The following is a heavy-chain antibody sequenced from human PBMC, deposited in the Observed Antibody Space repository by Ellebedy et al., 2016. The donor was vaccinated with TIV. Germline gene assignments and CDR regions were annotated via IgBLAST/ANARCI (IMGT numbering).Heavy chain of an antibody. D-gene: IGHD2-15*01. CDR2: INPNSGGT. V-gene: IGHV1-2*02. CDR3: ARKLGYCSGGSCYNLGYYYGMDV. Sequence: ASVKVSCKASGYTFTGYYMHWVRQAPGQGLEWMGWINPNSGGTNYAQKFQGRVTMTTDTSTSTAYMELSSLRSEDTAVYYCARKLGYCSGGSCYNLGYYYGMDVWGQGTTVTVSS. CDR1: GYTFTGYY. J-gene: IGHJ6*02.